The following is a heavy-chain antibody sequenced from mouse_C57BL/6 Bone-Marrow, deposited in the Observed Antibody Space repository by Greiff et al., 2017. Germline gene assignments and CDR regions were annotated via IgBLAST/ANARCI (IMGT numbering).Heavy chain of an antibody. CDR2: IYPGDGDT. CDR1: GYAFSSSW. J-gene: IGHJ3*01. V-gene: IGHV1-82*01. Sequence: QVQLQQSGPELVKPGASVKISCKASGYAFSSSWMNWVKQRPGKGLEWIGRIYPGDGDTNYNGKFKGKATLTADNSSSTAYMKLSSLTSEDSAVYFCASRLRFAYWGQGTLVTVSA. CDR3: ASRLRFAY. D-gene: IGHD2-1*01.